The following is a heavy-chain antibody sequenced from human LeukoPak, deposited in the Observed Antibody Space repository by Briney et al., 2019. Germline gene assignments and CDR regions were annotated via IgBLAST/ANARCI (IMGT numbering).Heavy chain of an antibody. CDR3: ASLEYQLYGMDV. V-gene: IGHV1-2*06. J-gene: IGHJ6*02. CDR2: INTNSGGT. CDR1: GYTFTGYY. D-gene: IGHD2-2*01. Sequence: GASVKVSCKASGYTFTGYYMHWVRQAPGQGLERMGRINTNSGGTNYAQKFQGRVTMTRDTSISTAYLELSRLRSDDTAVYYCASLEYQLYGMDVWGQGTTVTVSS.